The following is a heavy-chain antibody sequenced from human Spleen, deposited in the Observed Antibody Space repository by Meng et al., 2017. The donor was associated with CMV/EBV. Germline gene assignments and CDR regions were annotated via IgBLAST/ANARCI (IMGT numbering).Heavy chain of an antibody. CDR3: AREGELAYCGGDCYSLGMDV. V-gene: IGHV3-66*01. Sequence: GESLKISCTTSGFTVSSNYMSWVRQAPGKGLEWVSLIYASGATHYAESVKGRFIISRDSSKNTLYLQMNDLRVEDTAVYYCAREGELAYCGGDCYSLGMDVWGQGTTVTVSS. CDR2: IYASGAT. J-gene: IGHJ6*02. CDR1: GFTVSSNY. D-gene: IGHD2-21*01.